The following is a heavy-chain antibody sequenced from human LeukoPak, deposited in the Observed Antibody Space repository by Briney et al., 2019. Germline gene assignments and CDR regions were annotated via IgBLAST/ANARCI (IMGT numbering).Heavy chain of an antibody. D-gene: IGHD5-18*01. Sequence: GGSLRLSCAASGLTVSSNYMNWVRQAPGKGLEWVSALYIGGNTYYVDSVRGRFTISRDNSKNTLYLQMNSLRAEDTAIYYCTTAAGYNYGQYWGQGTLVTVSS. CDR1: GLTVSSNY. V-gene: IGHV3-53*01. J-gene: IGHJ4*02. CDR3: TTAAGYNYGQY. CDR2: LYIGGNT.